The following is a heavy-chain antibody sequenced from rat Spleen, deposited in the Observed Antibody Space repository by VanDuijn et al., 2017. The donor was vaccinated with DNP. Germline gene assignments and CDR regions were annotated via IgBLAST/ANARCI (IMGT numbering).Heavy chain of an antibody. V-gene: IGHV5-31*01. CDR2: ITSNGDNT. D-gene: IGHD1-11*01. Sequence: EVQLMESGGDLVQPGKSLKLSCAASGFTFNYYWMTWVRQVPGKGLEWLASITSNGDNTYSGDSVKGRFTISRDNAKSTLYLQMNSLRSEDMATYYCARHGRRVFDYWGQGVMVTVSS. CDR3: ARHGRRVFDY. J-gene: IGHJ2*01. CDR1: GFTFNYYW.